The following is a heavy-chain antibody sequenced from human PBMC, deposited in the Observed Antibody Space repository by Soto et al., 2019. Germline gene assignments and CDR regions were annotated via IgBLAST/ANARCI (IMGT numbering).Heavy chain of an antibody. Sequence: GASVKVSCTESGYTFTRNYIHWVRQAPGQGLEWMGVINPSSGSTNYAQKFQGRVTMTRDTSTSTVYMELSSLRSDDTAVYYCAREYYYGSGPWYRGQGTLVTVSS. J-gene: IGHJ4*02. CDR2: INPSSGST. V-gene: IGHV1-46*01. CDR3: AREYYYGSGPWY. D-gene: IGHD3-10*01. CDR1: GYTFTRNY.